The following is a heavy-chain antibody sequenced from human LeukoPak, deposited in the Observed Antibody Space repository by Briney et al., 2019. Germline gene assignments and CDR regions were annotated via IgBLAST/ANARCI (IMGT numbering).Heavy chain of an antibody. Sequence: PGGSLRLSCAASGFTFSSYSMNWVRQAPGKGLEWVSSISSSSSYIYYADSVKGRFTISRDNVKNSLYLQMNSLRAEDTAVYYCARSSRGVTFLHDYWGQGTLVTVSS. D-gene: IGHD3-10*01. V-gene: IGHV3-21*01. J-gene: IGHJ4*02. CDR1: GFTFSSYS. CDR2: ISSSSSYI. CDR3: ARSSRGVTFLHDY.